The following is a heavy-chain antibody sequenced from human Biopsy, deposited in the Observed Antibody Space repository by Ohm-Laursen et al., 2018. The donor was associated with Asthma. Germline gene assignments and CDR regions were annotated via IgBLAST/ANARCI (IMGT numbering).Heavy chain of an antibody. CDR2: MYHSGSP. J-gene: IGHJ4*02. CDR3: VRHQYSSSWSTFDY. CDR1: GGSLSGYY. Sequence: SDTLSLTCTVSGGSLSGYYWSWIRQPPGKGMEWIGSMYHSGSPYYHPSLKSRATISVDTSKNQLSLKMSSVTAADTAVYFCVRHQYSSSWSTFDYWGQGALVTVSS. D-gene: IGHD3-22*01. V-gene: IGHV4-39*01.